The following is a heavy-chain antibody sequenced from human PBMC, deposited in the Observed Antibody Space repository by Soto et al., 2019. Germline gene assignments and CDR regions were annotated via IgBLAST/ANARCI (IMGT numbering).Heavy chain of an antibody. V-gene: IGHV4-59*01. CDR1: GGSISSYY. Sequence: SETLSLTCTVSGGSISSYYWSWTRQPPGKGLEWIGYIYYSGSTNYNPSLKSRVTISVDTSKNQFSLKLSSVTAADTAVYYCARPHGGSSGWDNWFDPWGQGTLVTVSS. D-gene: IGHD6-25*01. J-gene: IGHJ5*02. CDR2: IYYSGST. CDR3: ARPHGGSSGWDNWFDP.